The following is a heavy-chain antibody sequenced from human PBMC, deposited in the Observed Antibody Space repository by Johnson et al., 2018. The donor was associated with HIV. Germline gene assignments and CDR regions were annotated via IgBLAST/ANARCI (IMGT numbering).Heavy chain of an antibody. CDR1: GFIFSRYD. D-gene: IGHD1-26*01. CDR2: IGTTDDT. V-gene: IGHV3-13*01. Sequence: VQLVESGGGLVQPGGSLRLSCAASGFIFSRYDMHWVRQVTGKGLEWVSAIGTTDDTYYPASVKGRFTISRDDAKDSLYLQINSLRAGDTAVYCCARGSGRYYLGKGAFDFWGQGTMVTVSS. J-gene: IGHJ3*01. CDR3: ARGSGRYYLGKGAFDF.